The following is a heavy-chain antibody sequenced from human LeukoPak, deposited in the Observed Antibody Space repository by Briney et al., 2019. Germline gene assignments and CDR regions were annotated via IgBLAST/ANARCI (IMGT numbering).Heavy chain of an antibody. Sequence: GGSLRLSCAASGFTFSSYGMSWVRQAPGKGLEWVSSISSGSSYIYYADSVKGRFTISRDNAKNSLYLQMNSLRAEDTAVYYCARESGIGFDYWGQGTLVTVSS. CDR1: GFTFSSYG. CDR2: ISSGSSYI. CDR3: ARESGIGFDY. D-gene: IGHD2-21*01. J-gene: IGHJ4*02. V-gene: IGHV3-21*01.